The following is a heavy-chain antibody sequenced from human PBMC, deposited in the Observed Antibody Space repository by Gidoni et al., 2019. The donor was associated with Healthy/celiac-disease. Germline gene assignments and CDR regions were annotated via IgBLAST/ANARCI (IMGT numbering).Heavy chain of an antibody. CDR2: IYYRGST. CDR3: ARHGYSGSYYSYYYYGMDV. V-gene: IGHV4-59*08. D-gene: IGHD1-26*01. Sequence: QVQLQESGPGLVKPSETLSLTCTVSGGSISSYYWSWIRQPPGKGLEWIGYIYYRGSTNYNPSLKSRVTISVDTSKNQFSLKLSSVTAADTAVYYCARHGYSGSYYSYYYYGMDVWGQGTTVTVSS. J-gene: IGHJ6*02. CDR1: GGSISSYY.